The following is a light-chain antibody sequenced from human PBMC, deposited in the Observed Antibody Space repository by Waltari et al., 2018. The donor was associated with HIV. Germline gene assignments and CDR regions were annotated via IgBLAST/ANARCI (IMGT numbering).Light chain of an antibody. CDR2: AAS. J-gene: IGKJ2*01. CDR1: QGISSY. V-gene: IGKV1-9*01. CDR3: QQHSSTPYT. Sequence: DIQLTQSPSFLSASVGDRVTITCRASQGISSYLAWYQHKPGKAPKLLIYAASTLHSGVPSRFSGSGSGTEFTLTISSLQAEDVAVYYCQQHSSTPYTFGQGTKLEIK.